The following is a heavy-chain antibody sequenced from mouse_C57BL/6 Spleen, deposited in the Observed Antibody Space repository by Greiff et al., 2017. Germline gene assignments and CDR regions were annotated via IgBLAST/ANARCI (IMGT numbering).Heavy chain of an antibody. CDR2: IDPENGDT. CDR1: GFNIKDDY. D-gene: IGHD1-1*01. J-gene: IGHJ3*01. V-gene: IGHV14-4*01. CDR3: TAGGFMDY. Sequence: VQLQQSGAELVRPGASVKLSCTASGFNIKDDYMHWVKQRPEQGLEWIGWIDPENGDTEYASKFQGKATITADTSSNTAYLQLSSLTSEDTVVYYSTAGGFMDYWGQGTIVTVSA.